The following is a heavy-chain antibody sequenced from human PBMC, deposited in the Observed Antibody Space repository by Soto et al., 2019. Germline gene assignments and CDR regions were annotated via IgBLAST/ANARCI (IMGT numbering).Heavy chain of an antibody. CDR2: IYYSGST. J-gene: IGHJ4*02. CDR3: ARAVVVVAAHFDY. D-gene: IGHD2-15*01. CDR1: GGSISSGGYY. Sequence: QVQLQESGPGLVKPSQTLSLTCTVSGGSISSGGYYWSWIRQHPGKGLEWIGYIYYSGSTYYNPSLKSRVTMSVGRSKYQFSLRLSAVTAADTAGYYCARAVVVVAAHFDYWGQGTLVTVSS. V-gene: IGHV4-31*03.